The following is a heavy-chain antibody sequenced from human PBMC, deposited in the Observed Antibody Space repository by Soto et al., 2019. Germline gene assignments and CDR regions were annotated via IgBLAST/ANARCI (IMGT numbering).Heavy chain of an antibody. D-gene: IGHD3-9*01. V-gene: IGHV3-48*02. CDR1: GFTFSSYS. CDR3: ARENYDILTGYDY. J-gene: IGHJ4*02. CDR2: ISSSSSTI. Sequence: GGSLRLSCAASGFTFSSYSMNWVRQAPGKGLEWVSYISSSSSTIYYADSVKGRFTISKDNAKNSLYLQMNSLRDEDTAVYYCARENYDILTGYDYWGQGTLVTVSS.